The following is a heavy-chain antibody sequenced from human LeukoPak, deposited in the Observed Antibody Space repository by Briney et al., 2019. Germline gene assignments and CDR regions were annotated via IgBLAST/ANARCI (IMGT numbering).Heavy chain of an antibody. CDR1: GYSFTSYW. D-gene: IGHD2-2*01. CDR3: ARRQLLSSYYYGMDV. CDR2: IDPSDSYT. V-gene: IGHV5-10-1*01. Sequence: GESPKISCKGSGYSFTSYWISWVRQMPGKCLEWMGKIDPSDSYTNYSPSFQGHVTISADKSISTAYPQWSSLKASDTAMYYCARRQLLSSYYYGMDVWGQGTTVTVSS. J-gene: IGHJ6*02.